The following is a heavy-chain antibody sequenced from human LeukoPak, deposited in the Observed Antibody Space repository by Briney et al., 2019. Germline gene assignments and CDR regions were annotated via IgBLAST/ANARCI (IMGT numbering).Heavy chain of an antibody. J-gene: IGHJ6*02. CDR2: IIPIFGTA. CDR3: ARRVSAMDPYYYYYGMDV. CDR1: GGTFSSYA. D-gene: IGHD5-18*01. V-gene: IGHV1-69*13. Sequence: GASVKVSCKASGGTFSSYAISWVRQAPGQGLEWMGGIIPIFGTANYAQKFQGRVTITADESTSTAYMELSSLRSEDTAVYYCARRVSAMDPYYYYYGMDVWGQGTLVTVSS.